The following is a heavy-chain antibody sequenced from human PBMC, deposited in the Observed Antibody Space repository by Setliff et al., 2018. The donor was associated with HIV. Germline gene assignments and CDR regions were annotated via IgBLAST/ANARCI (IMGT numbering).Heavy chain of an antibody. J-gene: IGHJ3*01. CDR2: LPHSGVT. CDR3: ARRVYYDFYAFDV. V-gene: IGHV4-39*01. Sequence: SETLSLTCTVSGGSINSRDYSWGWIRQPPGKGLEWIVSLPHSGVTYYNPSLRSRVTTSVDTSKNQFSLKLRSVTAADTAVYYCARRVYYDFYAFDVWGQGTMVTVSS. D-gene: IGHD3-3*01. CDR1: GGSINSRDYS.